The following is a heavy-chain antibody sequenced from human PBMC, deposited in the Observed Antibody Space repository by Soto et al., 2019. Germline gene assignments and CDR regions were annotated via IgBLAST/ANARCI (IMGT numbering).Heavy chain of an antibody. Sequence: SETLSLTCTVSGGSIRSYCWTWIRQPPGKGLEWIACICNSGTTNYNPSLKSRVAISVDTPKNQFSLQLSSVTAADTAVYYCARLRSYGFFDYWGPGTLVTVSS. CDR1: GGSIRSYC. J-gene: IGHJ4*02. CDR2: ICNSGTT. V-gene: IGHV4-59*08. D-gene: IGHD5-18*01. CDR3: ARLRSYGFFDY.